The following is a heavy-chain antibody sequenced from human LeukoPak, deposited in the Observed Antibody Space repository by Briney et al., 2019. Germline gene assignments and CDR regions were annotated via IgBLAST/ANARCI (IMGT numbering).Heavy chain of an antibody. CDR2: ISWNGGST. Sequence: GGSLRLSCAASGFTFDDYAMHWVRQVPGKGLEWVSLISWNGGSTDYADSVKGRFTISRDNSKNSLYLQMNSLRAEDTALYYCAKNGMVRGVMSDFDYWGQGTLVTVSS. V-gene: IGHV3-43D*03. D-gene: IGHD3-10*01. CDR3: AKNGMVRGVMSDFDY. CDR1: GFTFDDYA. J-gene: IGHJ4*02.